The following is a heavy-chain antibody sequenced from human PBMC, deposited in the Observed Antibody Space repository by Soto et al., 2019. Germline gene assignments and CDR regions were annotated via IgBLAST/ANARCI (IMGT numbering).Heavy chain of an antibody. CDR3: ARDNVAARRKVYYYYGMDV. D-gene: IGHD6-6*01. J-gene: IGHJ6*02. CDR2: ISYDGSNK. Sequence: GGSLRLSCAASGFTFSSYAMHWVRQAPGKGLEWVAVISYDGSNKYYADSVKGRFTISRDNSKNTLYLQMNSLRAEDTAVYYCARDNVAARRKVYYYYGMDVWGQGTTVTVSS. V-gene: IGHV3-30-3*01. CDR1: GFTFSSYA.